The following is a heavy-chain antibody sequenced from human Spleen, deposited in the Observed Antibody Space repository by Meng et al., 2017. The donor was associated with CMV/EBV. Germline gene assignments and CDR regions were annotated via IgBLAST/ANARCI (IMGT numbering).Heavy chain of an antibody. CDR3: ARDRYSNSRVFHYFGADV. D-gene: IGHD3-10*01. Sequence: GESLKISCAASGFTFSTFAMNWVRQAPGKGLEWVSVLYPGGDRYYADSVKGRFTISRDNSKNTLFLQMNNLRPEDSAVYYCARDRYSNSRVFHYFGADVWGQGTTVTVSS. CDR1: GFTFSTFA. J-gene: IGHJ6*02. CDR2: LYPGGDR. V-gene: IGHV3-53*01.